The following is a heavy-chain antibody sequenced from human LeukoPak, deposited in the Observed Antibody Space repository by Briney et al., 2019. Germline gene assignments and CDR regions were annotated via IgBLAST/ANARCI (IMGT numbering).Heavy chain of an antibody. J-gene: IGHJ4*02. CDR1: GFTFSSYW. V-gene: IGHV3-7*01. CDR3: ARGGELLRPADY. D-gene: IGHD1-26*01. Sequence: GGSLRLSCAASGFTFSSYWMSWVRQAPGKGLEWVANMNQDGSEKYYVDSVKGRFTISRDNDKNSLYLQMNNLRAEDTAVYYCARGGELLRPADYWGQGTLVTVSS. CDR2: MNQDGSEK.